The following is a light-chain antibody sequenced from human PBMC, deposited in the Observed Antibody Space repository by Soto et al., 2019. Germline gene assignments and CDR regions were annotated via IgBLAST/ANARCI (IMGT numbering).Light chain of an antibody. CDR1: QSVSSN. J-gene: IGKJ1*01. V-gene: IGKV3-15*01. CDR3: QQYNNWPPWT. Sequence: EIVMTQSPATLSVSPGERATLSCRASQSVSSNLAWYQQKPGQAPRLLIYGASTRATGIPASFSGSGSGTEFTLTISSLQYEDFAADYCQQYNNWPPWTFGQGTKVDIK. CDR2: GAS.